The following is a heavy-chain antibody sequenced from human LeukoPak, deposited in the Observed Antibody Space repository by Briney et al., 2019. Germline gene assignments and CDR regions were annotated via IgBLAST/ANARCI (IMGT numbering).Heavy chain of an antibody. CDR1: GFNFSTYW. J-gene: IGHJ4*02. D-gene: IGHD3-10*01. V-gene: IGHV3-7*01. Sequence: GGSLRLSCAASGFNFSTYWMTWVRHVPGKGLEWVANLKEDGSEIYYVDAVKGRFSISRDNAKTSLYLQMNSLSVADTAVYYCVTDQTGRHPYFFDYWGRGTLVTVSS. CDR2: LKEDGSEI. CDR3: VTDQTGRHPYFFDY.